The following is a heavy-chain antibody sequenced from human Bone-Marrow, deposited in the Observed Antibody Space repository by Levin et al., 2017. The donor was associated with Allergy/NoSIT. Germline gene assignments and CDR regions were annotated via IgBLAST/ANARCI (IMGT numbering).Heavy chain of an antibody. D-gene: IGHD3-10*01. CDR1: GGSFSGYY. CDR2: INHSGST. CDR3: ARGRGTMVRGVPYNWFDP. J-gene: IGHJ5*02. V-gene: IGHV4-34*01. Sequence: SQTLSLTCAVYGGSFSGYYWSWIRQPPGKGLEWIGEINHSGSTNYNPSLKSRVTISVDTSKNQFSLKLSSVTAADTAVYYCARGRGTMVRGVPYNWFDPWGQGTLVTVSS.